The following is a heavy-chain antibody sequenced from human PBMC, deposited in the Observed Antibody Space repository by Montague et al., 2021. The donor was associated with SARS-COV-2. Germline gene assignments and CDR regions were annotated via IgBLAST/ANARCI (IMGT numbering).Heavy chain of an antibody. Sequence: SPRLSCAASGFTFSSYAMHWVRQAPGKGLEWVAVISYDGSNKYYADSVKGRFTISRDNSKNTLYLQMNSLRAEDTAVYYCARGGGSYLYYFDYWGQGTLVTVSS. V-gene: IGHV3-30*04. J-gene: IGHJ4*02. D-gene: IGHD1-26*01. CDR1: GFTFSSYA. CDR2: ISYDGSNK. CDR3: ARGGGSYLYYFDY.